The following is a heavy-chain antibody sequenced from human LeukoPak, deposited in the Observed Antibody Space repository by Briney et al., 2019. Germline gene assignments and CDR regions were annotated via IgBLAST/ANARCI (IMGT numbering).Heavy chain of an antibody. Sequence: GGSLRLSCAASGFTFSTYWMSWVRQAPGKGLEWVAHIKQDGSEKNYVDSVLGRFTISRDNAENSLYLQMNSLRAEDTAVYYCARGGTTVTARDYFDYWGQGTLVTVSS. CDR2: IKQDGSEK. D-gene: IGHD4-11*01. CDR3: ARGGTTVTARDYFDY. V-gene: IGHV3-7*01. J-gene: IGHJ4*02. CDR1: GFTFSTYW.